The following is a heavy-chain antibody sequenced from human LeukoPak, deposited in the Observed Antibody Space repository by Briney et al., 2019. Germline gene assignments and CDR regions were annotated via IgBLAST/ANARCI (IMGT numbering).Heavy chain of an antibody. V-gene: IGHV4-39*01. CDR2: LYYSGST. Sequence: SETLSLTCTVSGGSISSSTFYWGWIRQPPGTGLEWIGSLYYSGSTYYNPSLKSRVTISVDTSKNQFSLRLNSVTAADTAIYYCAKSGGYGLIDYWGQGTLVTVSS. CDR1: GGSISSSTFY. D-gene: IGHD1-26*01. CDR3: AKSGGYGLIDY. J-gene: IGHJ4*02.